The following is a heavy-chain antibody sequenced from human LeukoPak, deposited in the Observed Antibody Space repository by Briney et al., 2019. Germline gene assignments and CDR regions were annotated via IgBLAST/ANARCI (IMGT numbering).Heavy chain of an antibody. J-gene: IGHJ4*02. D-gene: IGHD2-2*02. CDR2: IYTSGST. V-gene: IGHV4-61*02. CDR3: AADTDY. Sequence: SETLSLTCTVSGGSISSGSYYWSWIRQPAGKGLESIGRIYTSGSTNYNPSLKSRVTISVDTSKNQFSLKLSSVTAADTAVYYCAADTDYWGQGTLVTVSS. CDR1: GGSISSGSYY.